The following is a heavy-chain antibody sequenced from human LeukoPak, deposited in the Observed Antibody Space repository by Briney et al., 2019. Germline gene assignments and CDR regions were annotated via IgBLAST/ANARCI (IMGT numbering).Heavy chain of an antibody. V-gene: IGHV3-23*01. CDR1: GFTFSSYA. J-gene: IGHJ4*02. CDR2: ISGSGGGT. D-gene: IGHD5-12*01. CDR3: ARGDIVATTIDY. Sequence: GGSLRLSCAASGFTFSSYAMSWVRQAPGKGLEWVSTISGSGGGTYYADSVKGRFTISRDNSKNTLYLQMNSLRAEDTAVYYCARGDIVATTIDYWGQGTLVTVSS.